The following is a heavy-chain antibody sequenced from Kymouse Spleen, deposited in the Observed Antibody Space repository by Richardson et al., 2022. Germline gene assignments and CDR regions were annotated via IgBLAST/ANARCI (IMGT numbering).Heavy chain of an antibody. J-gene: IGHJ3*02. CDR1: GFTFSSYG. V-gene: IGHV3-33*01. D-gene: IGHD6-6*01. CDR3: AREYSSSSDAFDI. CDR2: IWYDGSNK. Sequence: QVQLVESGGGVVQPGRSLRLSCAASGFTFSSYGMHWVRQAPGKGLEWVAVIWYDGSNKYYADSVKGRFTISRDNSKNTLYLQMNSLRAEDTAVYYCAREYSSSSDAFDIWGQGTMVTVSS.